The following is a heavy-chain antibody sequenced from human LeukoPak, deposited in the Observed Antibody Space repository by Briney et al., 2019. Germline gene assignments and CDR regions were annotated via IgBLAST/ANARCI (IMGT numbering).Heavy chain of an antibody. V-gene: IGHV3-30*02. CDR1: GFTFSSYG. J-gene: IGHJ4*02. Sequence: GGSLRLSCAASGFTFSSYGMHWVRQAPGKGLEWVAYIQNDGSNEQYADSVKGRFSISRDSSKNILYLQMNSLRAGDTAVYYCAKPHFDDWGQGTLVTVSS. CDR2: IQNDGSNE. CDR3: AKPHFDD.